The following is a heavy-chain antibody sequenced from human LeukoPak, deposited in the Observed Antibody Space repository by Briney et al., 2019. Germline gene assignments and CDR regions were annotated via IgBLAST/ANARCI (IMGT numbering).Heavy chain of an antibody. Sequence: PSETLSLTCAVYGGSFSGYYWSWIRQPPGKGLEWIGEINHSGSTNYNPSLKSRVTISVDTSKNQFSLRLTSVTAADTAVYYCARAGMPRGIRGAFDSWGQGIVVTVSS. V-gene: IGHV4-34*01. CDR3: ARAGMPRGIRGAFDS. CDR2: INHSGST. D-gene: IGHD3-10*01. J-gene: IGHJ4*02. CDR1: GGSFSGYY.